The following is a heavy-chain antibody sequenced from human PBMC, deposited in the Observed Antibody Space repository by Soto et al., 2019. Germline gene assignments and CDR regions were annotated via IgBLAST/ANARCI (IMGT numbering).Heavy chain of an antibody. CDR1: GCTFSSYT. J-gene: IGHJ3*02. D-gene: IGHD4-17*01. Sequence: SVKVACKASGCTFSSYTISWVRQAPGQGLEWMGRIIPILGIANYAQKFQGRVTITADKSTSTAYMELSSLRSEDTAVYYCARVTTVTTGLAFDIWGQGTMVTVSS. CDR3: ARVTTVTTGLAFDI. V-gene: IGHV1-69*02. CDR2: IIPILGIA.